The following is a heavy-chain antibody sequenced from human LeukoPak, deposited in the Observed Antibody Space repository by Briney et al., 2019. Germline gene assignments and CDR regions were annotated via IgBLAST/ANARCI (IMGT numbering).Heavy chain of an antibody. CDR1: GVTVSRNY. CDR3: AREVLSYYYDSGGHFDY. D-gene: IGHD3-22*01. CDR2: INAGGAT. V-gene: IGHV3-53*01. J-gene: IGHJ4*02. Sequence: PGGSLRLSCAASGVTVSRNYMSWVRQAPGKGLEWVSVINAGGATYYADSVRGRFTISRDNFKNTLYLQMNSLRAEDTAVYYCAREVLSYYYDSGGHFDYWGQGTLVTVSS.